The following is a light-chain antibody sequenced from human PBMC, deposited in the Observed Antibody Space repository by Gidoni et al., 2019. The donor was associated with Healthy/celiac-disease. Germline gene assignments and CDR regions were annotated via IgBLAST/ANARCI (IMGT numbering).Light chain of an antibody. CDR2: DDS. V-gene: IGLV3-21*02. CDR1: DVGSRS. Sequence: HVLTPPPSVPDPPGPPARMTCGGNDVGSRSVHWYQQTPGQAPVLVVYDDSDRPSGIPERFSGSNSGNTATLTISRVEAGDEADYYCQVWDSSSDHWVFGGGTKLTVL. J-gene: IGLJ3*02. CDR3: QVWDSSSDHWV.